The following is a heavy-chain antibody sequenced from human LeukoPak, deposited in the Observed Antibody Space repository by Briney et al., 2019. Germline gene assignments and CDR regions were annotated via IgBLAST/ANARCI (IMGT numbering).Heavy chain of an antibody. D-gene: IGHD3-10*01. J-gene: IGHJ4*02. CDR2: IKQDGSEK. CDR3: ARDRRGPFDY. V-gene: IGHV3-7*03. CDR1: GFTFSSYS. Sequence: GGSLRLSCAASGFTFSSYSMNWVRQAPGKGLEWVANIKQDGSEKYYVDSVKGRFTISRDDAMNSLYLQMNSLRAEDTAVYFCARDRRGPFDYWGQGTLVTVSS.